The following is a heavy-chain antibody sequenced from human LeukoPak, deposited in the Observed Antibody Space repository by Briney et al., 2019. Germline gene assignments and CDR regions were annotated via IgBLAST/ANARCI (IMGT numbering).Heavy chain of an antibody. V-gene: IGHV1-18*01. CDR1: GYTFTSYG. CDR2: ISAYNGNT. Sequence: RASVKVSCKASGYTFTSYGISWVRQAPGQGLEWMGWISAYNGNTNYAQKLQGRVTMTTDTSTSTAYMELRSLRSDDTAVYYCASSGYCSSTSCSSDYWGQGTLVTVSS. J-gene: IGHJ4*02. CDR3: ASSGYCSSTSCSSDY. D-gene: IGHD2-2*01.